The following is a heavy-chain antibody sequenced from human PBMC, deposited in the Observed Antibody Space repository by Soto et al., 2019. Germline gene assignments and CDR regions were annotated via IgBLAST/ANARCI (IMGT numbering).Heavy chain of an antibody. CDR2: ISGSGGST. V-gene: IGHV3-23*01. CDR3: AKSSRFYYYYGMDV. Sequence: EVQLLESGGGLVQPGGSLRLSCAASGFTFSSYAMSWVRQAPGRGLEWVSAISGSGGSTYYADSVKGRFAISRDNSKNTLYLQMNSLRAEDTAIYYCAKSSRFYYYYGMDVWGQGTTVTVSS. CDR1: GFTFSSYA. J-gene: IGHJ6*02.